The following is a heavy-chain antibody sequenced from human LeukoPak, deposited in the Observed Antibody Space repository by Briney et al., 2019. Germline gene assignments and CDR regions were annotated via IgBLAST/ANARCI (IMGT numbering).Heavy chain of an antibody. CDR2: IYPDDSDT. V-gene: IGHV5-51*01. CDR1: GYSFINYW. CDR3: ARIWLRAFDI. D-gene: IGHD3-16*01. Sequence: AESLMIFCRGAGYSFINYWIACVRQMPGKGLEWMGIIYPDDSDTRYSPSFQGQVTISADKSISTAYLQWNSLKASDTAMYYCARIWLRAFDIWGQGTMVTVSS. J-gene: IGHJ3*02.